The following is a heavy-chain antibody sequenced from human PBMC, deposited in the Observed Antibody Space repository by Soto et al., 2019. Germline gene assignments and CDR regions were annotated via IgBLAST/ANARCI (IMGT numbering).Heavy chain of an antibody. D-gene: IGHD3-3*01. Sequence: GGSLRLSCAASGFTFSSYSMNWVRQAPGKGLEWVSSISSSSSYIYYADSVKGRFTISRDNAKNSLYLQMNSLRAEDTAVYYCARGFTIFGVDPPGIWGQGTMVTVSS. CDR2: ISSSSSYI. CDR3: ARGFTIFGVDPPGI. CDR1: GFTFSSYS. J-gene: IGHJ3*02. V-gene: IGHV3-21*01.